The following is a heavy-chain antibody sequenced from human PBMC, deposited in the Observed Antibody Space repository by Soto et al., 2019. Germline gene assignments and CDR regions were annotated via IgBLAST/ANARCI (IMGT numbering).Heavy chain of an antibody. Sequence: QVQLRESGPGLVKPSETLSLTCNVSGASITAFYWSWIRQTPGKGLEWIGYKSYTGSTNYNPSLKSRVTILVDTSKNSFSLTLSSVTAADTAVYYCARDPALPALHHWGQGTLVTVSS. CDR3: ARDPALPALHH. CDR2: KSYTGST. D-gene: IGHD2-21*01. J-gene: IGHJ5*02. CDR1: GASITAFY. V-gene: IGHV4-59*01.